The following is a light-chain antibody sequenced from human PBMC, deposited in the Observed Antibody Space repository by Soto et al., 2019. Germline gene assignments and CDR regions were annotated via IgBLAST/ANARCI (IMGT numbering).Light chain of an antibody. J-gene: IGKJ4*01. Sequence: EIVMTQSPATLSVSPGERVTLSCRASQSVSGNLAWYQQKPGQAPRLLIYGSSTRATGIPARFSGSGSGTEFTRTISSLQSEDFAVYYCQQYNNWLFTFGGGTRVEIK. V-gene: IGKV3-15*01. CDR1: QSVSGN. CDR2: GSS. CDR3: QQYNNWLFT.